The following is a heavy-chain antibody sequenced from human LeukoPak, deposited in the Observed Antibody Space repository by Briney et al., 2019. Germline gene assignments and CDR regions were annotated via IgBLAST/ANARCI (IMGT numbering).Heavy chain of an antibody. V-gene: IGHV3-23*01. D-gene: IGHD3-10*01. CDR3: AKDRDSRYFDY. J-gene: IGHJ4*02. CDR1: GFTFSSYA. CDR2: ISGSGGST. Sequence: GSLRLSCAASGFTFSSYAMSWVRQAPGKGLEWVSTISGSGGSTYYADSVKGRFTISRDSSKNTLYLQMNSLRAEDTAVYYCAKDRDSRYFDYWGQGTLVTVSS.